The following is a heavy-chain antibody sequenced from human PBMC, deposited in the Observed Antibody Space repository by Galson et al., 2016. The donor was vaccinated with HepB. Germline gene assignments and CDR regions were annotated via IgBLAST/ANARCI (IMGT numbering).Heavy chain of an antibody. V-gene: IGHV3-30*18. D-gene: IGHD3-3*01. CDR3: AKDEFLEGDYYYYGMDV. CDR2: MSDDGSKK. Sequence: SLRLGCAVAAGTGKNYAMNWGRQAPGKGPEWVAVMSDDGSKKYYADSVKGRFTISRDNSKNTLYLQMSSLRAEDTAVYYCAKDEFLEGDYYYYGMDVWGQGTTVTVSS. CDR1: AGTGKNYA. J-gene: IGHJ6*02.